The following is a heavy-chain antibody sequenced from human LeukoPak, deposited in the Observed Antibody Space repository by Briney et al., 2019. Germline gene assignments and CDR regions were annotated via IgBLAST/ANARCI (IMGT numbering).Heavy chain of an antibody. CDR2: ITDNGGTS. CDR1: GFTFSSYG. Sequence: GGSLRLSCAASGFTFSSYGMSWVRHAPGRGLEWVSTITDNGGTSYYADSVKGRFTISRDSSKNMLYLQMNSVRVEDTALYYCAKLIPYSGWPYDYWGQGTLVTVSS. CDR3: AKLIPYSGWPYDY. V-gene: IGHV3-23*01. J-gene: IGHJ4*02. D-gene: IGHD5-12*01.